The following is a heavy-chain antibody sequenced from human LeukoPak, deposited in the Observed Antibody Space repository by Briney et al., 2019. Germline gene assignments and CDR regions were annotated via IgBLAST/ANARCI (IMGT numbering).Heavy chain of an antibody. J-gene: IGHJ6*02. CDR3: ARGSSMIAAAGTYYYYGMDV. CDR1: GGSISSGGYY. CDR2: IYYSGST. Sequence: PSQTLSLTCTVSGGSISSGGYYWSWIRQHPGKGLEWIGYIYYSGSTYYNPSLKSRVTISVDTSKNQFSLKLSSVTAADTAVYYCARGSSMIAAAGTYYYYGMDVWGQGTTVTVSS. D-gene: IGHD6-13*01. V-gene: IGHV4-31*03.